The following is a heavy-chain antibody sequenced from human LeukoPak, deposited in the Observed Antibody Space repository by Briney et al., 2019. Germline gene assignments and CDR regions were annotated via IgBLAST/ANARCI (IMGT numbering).Heavy chain of an antibody. J-gene: IGHJ3*01. Sequence: SETLSLTCTVSGGSISSYYWTWIRQPPGRGLEWVGYISYGGSTNYNPSLKSRVTISVDTSTNQFSLKLSSVTAADTAVYYCARGIFGMVLNAFDLWGRGTMVTVSS. CDR3: ARGIFGMVLNAFDL. V-gene: IGHV4-59*13. CDR2: ISYGGST. CDR1: GGSISSYY. D-gene: IGHD3-3*01.